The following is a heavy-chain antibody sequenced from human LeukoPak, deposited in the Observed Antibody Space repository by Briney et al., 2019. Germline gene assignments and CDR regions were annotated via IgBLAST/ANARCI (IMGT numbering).Heavy chain of an antibody. CDR3: ARDRYYDSSGYYNYFDY. CDR2: ISGSGGST. Sequence: GGSLRLSCAASGLTFSSYAMSWVRQAPGKGLEWVSAISGSGGSTYYADSVKGRFTISRDNSKNTLYLQMNSLRAEDTAVYYCARDRYYDSSGYYNYFDYWGQGTLVTVSS. V-gene: IGHV3-23*01. D-gene: IGHD3-22*01. CDR1: GLTFSSYA. J-gene: IGHJ4*02.